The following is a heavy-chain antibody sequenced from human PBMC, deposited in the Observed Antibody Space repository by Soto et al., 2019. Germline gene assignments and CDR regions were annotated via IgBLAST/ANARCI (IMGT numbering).Heavy chain of an antibody. J-gene: IGHJ6*02. CDR2: IYTSGST. Sequence: PSETLSLTCTVSGGSISSYYWSWIRQPAGKGLEWIGRIYTSGSTNYNPSLKSRVTISVDTSKTHFSLRLSSVTAADTAVYYCARDGGRYYAMDVWGQGTTVTVSS. V-gene: IGHV4-4*07. D-gene: IGHD3-3*01. CDR3: ARDGGRYYAMDV. CDR1: GGSISSYY.